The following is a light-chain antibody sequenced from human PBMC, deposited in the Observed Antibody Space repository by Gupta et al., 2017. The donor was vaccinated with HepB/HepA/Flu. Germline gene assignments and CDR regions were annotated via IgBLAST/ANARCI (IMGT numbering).Light chain of an antibody. V-gene: IGKV3-11*01. J-gene: IGKJ4*01. Sequence: MLLRQSPANRSWAPGERAALSCRSSQSVSSYLAWYQQKAGQAPRLLIYDASNRATAIPARFSGRGSGTSFPLMIILLKPEEFAVYYCERPSKCPVTLGG. CDR1: QSVSSY. CDR3: ERPSKCPVT. CDR2: DAS.